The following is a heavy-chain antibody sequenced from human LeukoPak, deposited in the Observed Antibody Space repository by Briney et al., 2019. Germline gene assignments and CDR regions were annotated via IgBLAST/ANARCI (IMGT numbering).Heavy chain of an antibody. CDR1: GYTFTGYY. D-gene: IGHD3-16*02. V-gene: IGHV1-2*06. CDR3: ARDHRLRLGELSLEYNWFDP. CDR2: INPNSGGT. J-gene: IGHJ5*02. Sequence: WASVKVSCKASGYTFTGYYMHWVRQAPGQGLEWMGRINPNSGGTNYAQKFQGRVTMTRDTSISTAYMELSRLRSDDTAVYYCARDHRLRLGELSLEYNWFDPWVQGTLVTVSS.